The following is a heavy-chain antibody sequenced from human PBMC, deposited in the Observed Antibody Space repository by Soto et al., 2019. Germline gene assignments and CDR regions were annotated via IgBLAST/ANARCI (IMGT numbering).Heavy chain of an antibody. D-gene: IGHD5-12*01. CDR2: INPILGIA. J-gene: IGHJ4*02. CDR3: AREAHSGYDHFDY. Sequence: ASVKVSCKASGYIFTNHYIHWVRQAPGQGLEWMGMINPILGIANYVQKFQGRVTITRDTSTSTVYMELSSLRSEDTAVYYCAREAHSGYDHFDYWGQGTLVTVSS. CDR1: GYIFTNHY. V-gene: IGHV1-46*01.